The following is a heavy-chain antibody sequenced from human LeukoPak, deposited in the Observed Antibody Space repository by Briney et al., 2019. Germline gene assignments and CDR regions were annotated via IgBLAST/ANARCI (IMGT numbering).Heavy chain of an antibody. CDR3: ARASNLLWFGEFADY. D-gene: IGHD3-10*01. V-gene: IGHV3-48*03. CDR1: GFTFSSYE. Sequence: GGSLRLSCAASGFTFSSYEMNWVRQAPGKGLEWVSYISSSGSTIYDADSVKGRFTISRDNAKNSLYLQMNSLRAEDTAVYYCARASNLLWFGEFADYWGQGTLVTVSS. J-gene: IGHJ4*02. CDR2: ISSSGSTI.